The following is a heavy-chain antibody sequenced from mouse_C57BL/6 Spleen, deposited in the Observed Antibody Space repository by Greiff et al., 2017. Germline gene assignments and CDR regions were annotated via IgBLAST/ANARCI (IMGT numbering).Heavy chain of an antibody. J-gene: IGHJ2*01. D-gene: IGHD1-1*01. Sequence: EVQLQQSGPELVKPGASVKISCKASGYTFTDYYMNWVKQSHGKSLEWIGDIIPNNGGTSYNQKFKGKATLTVDKSSSTADMELRSLTSEDSAVYYCARDTTDDWGQGTTLTVSS. CDR1: GYTFTDYY. V-gene: IGHV1-26*01. CDR2: IIPNNGGT. CDR3: ARDTTDD.